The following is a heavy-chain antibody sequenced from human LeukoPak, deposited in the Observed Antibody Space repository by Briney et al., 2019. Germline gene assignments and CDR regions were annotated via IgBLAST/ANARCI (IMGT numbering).Heavy chain of an antibody. D-gene: IGHD3-10*01. CDR3: ARRLVGQTFDY. Sequence: SETLSLTCIVSGGSVSSNNYQWNWIRQPPGRGLEGIGDIYYTGSTNYNPSLKSRVTISVDTSKNQFSLKLSSVTAADTAVYYCARRLVGQTFDYWGQGTLSPSPQ. CDR1: GGSVSSNNYQ. J-gene: IGHJ4*02. V-gene: IGHV4-61*01. CDR2: IYYTGST.